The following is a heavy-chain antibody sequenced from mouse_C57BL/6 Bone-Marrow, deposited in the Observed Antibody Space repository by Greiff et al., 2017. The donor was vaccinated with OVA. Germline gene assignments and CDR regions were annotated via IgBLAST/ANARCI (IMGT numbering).Heavy chain of an antibody. CDR3: ARSYCGYWYFDV. CDR2: INLNNGGT. D-gene: IGHD2-10*01. Sequence: EVQLQQSGPELVKPGASVKISCKASGYMFTDYYMNWVKQSHGKSFEWIGDINLNNGGTSNNQKFKDKTTLTVDKSSSTAYMEHRNLTTEDSADYYCARSYCGYWYFDVWGTGTTVTVSS. J-gene: IGHJ1*03. V-gene: IGHV1-26*01. CDR1: GYMFTDYY.